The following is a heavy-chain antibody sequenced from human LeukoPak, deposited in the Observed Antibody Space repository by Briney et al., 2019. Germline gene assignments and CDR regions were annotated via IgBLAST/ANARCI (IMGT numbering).Heavy chain of an antibody. CDR2: IWYDGSNR. J-gene: IGHJ4*02. V-gene: IGHV3-33*01. CDR3: ARDMAD. D-gene: IGHD3-10*01. Sequence: GRSLGPSFSAAGFTFRNYCKHRVRQAPGKGLEWVAVIWYDGSNRYYADSVKGRFTISRDNSKNTLYLQMNSLRAEDTAVYYYARDMADWGQGTLVTVSS. CDR1: GFTFRNYC.